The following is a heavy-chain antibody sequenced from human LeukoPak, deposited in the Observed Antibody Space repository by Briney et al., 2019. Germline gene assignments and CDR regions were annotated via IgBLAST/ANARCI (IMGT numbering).Heavy chain of an antibody. D-gene: IGHD3-16*01. Sequence: GGSLRLSCAASGFTFSSYSMNWVRQAPGEGLEWVSSISDSSFHIYHADSVKGRFTISRDNAKNSLFLQMNSLRAEDTAVYYCARRVPNQVITDYFDYWGQGTLVTVSS. CDR2: ISDSSFHI. V-gene: IGHV3-21*06. CDR1: GFTFSSYS. J-gene: IGHJ4*02. CDR3: ARRVPNQVITDYFDY.